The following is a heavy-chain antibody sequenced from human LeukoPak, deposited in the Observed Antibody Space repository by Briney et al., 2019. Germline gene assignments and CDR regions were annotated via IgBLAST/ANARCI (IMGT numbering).Heavy chain of an antibody. J-gene: IGHJ6*03. CDR2: IYYSGST. Sequence: SETLSLTCTVSGGSISSSSYYWGWIRQPPGKGLEWIGSIYYSGSTYYNPSLKSRVTISVDTSKNQFSLKVSSVTAADTAVYYCASTGNSYYYYMDVWGKGTTVTVSS. CDR3: ASTGNSYYYYMDV. D-gene: IGHD5-24*01. V-gene: IGHV4-39*01. CDR1: GGSISSSSYY.